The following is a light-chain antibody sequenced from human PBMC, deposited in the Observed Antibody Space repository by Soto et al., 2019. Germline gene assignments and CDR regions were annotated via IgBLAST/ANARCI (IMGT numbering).Light chain of an antibody. CDR3: STYINSITFVI. CDR1: SSDVGAYNY. CDR2: EVS. J-gene: IGLJ2*01. Sequence: QTVVTQPASVSGSPGQSITISCTGTSSDVGAYNYISWYQQHPGKAPKLMIYEVSNRPSGVSTRFSGSKSGNTASLTISGLQAEDEGDYYCSTYINSITFVIFGGGTKLTVL. V-gene: IGLV2-14*01.